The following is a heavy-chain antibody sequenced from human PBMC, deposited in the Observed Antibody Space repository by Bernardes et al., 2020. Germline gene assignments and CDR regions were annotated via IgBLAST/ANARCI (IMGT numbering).Heavy chain of an antibody. CDR2: MYYSGST. CDR3: ARLSWMSCSSISCYGYYFDS. V-gene: IGHV4-39*01. J-gene: IGHJ4*02. D-gene: IGHD2-2*01. Sequence: SETLSLTCTVSGDSISRIGYYWGWLRQPPGKGLEWIGNMYYSGSTYYNPSLKSRVTASVDTSNNQISLKLTSVTAADTAVYYCARLSWMSCSSISCYGYYFDSWGQGTLVTVSS. CDR1: GDSISRIGYY.